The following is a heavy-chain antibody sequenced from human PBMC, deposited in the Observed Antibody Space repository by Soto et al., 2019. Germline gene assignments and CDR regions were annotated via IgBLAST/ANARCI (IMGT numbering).Heavy chain of an antibody. Sequence: SETLSLTCGVSGDSISIFNWWICVRQPPGKGLEWIGEIFQGGSTNYNPSLRGRVSISVDKSKNQFSLNLRSVTAADTAVYYCARDGGNAYYLEYGMDVWGQGTRVTVSS. J-gene: IGHJ6*02. CDR2: IFQGGST. CDR3: ARDGGNAYYLEYGMDV. V-gene: IGHV4-4*02. CDR1: GDSISIFNW. D-gene: IGHD1-26*01.